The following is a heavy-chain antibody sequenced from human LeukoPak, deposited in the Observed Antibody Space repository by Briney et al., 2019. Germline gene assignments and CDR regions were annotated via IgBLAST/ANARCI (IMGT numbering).Heavy chain of an antibody. J-gene: IGHJ4*02. V-gene: IGHV1-69*13. CDR3: ARGWLAETTVVTPYNY. D-gene: IGHD4-23*01. CDR2: IIPIFGTA. Sequence: GASVKVSCKASGGTFSNYAINWVRQAPGQGLEWMGGIIPIFGTAHYAQKFQGRVTITADESTSTANMELRSLRSEDTAVYYCARGWLAETTVVTPYNYWGQGTLVTVSS. CDR1: GGTFSNYA.